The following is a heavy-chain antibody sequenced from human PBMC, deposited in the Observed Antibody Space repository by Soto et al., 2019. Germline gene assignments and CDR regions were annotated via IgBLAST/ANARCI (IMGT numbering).Heavy chain of an antibody. CDR1: GGSISSSNW. CDR3: ARLGRGFGGRGPYGMDV. Sequence: SETLSLTCAVSGGSISSSNWWSWVRQPPGKGLEWIGEIYHSGSTNYNPSLKSRVTISVDKSKNQFSLKLSSVTAADTAVYYCARLGRGFGGRGPYGMDVWGQGTTVTVSS. CDR2: IYHSGST. D-gene: IGHD3-10*01. V-gene: IGHV4-4*02. J-gene: IGHJ6*02.